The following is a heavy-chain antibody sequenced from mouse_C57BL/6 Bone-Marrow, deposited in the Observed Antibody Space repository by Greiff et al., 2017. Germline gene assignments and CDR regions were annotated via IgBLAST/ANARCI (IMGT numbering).Heavy chain of an antibody. CDR1: GYTFTSYW. CDR2: IYPGNSDT. J-gene: IGHJ2*01. V-gene: IGHV1-5*01. CDR3: TRRCFTTVLAVDY. Sequence: VQLKESGTVLARPGASVKMSCKTSGYTFTSYWMHWVKQRPGQGLEWMGAIYPGNSDTSYNQKFKGKAKLTAVTSASTAYMEIISLTNEDSAVYYCTRRCFTTVLAVDYWGQGTTLTVSS. D-gene: IGHD1-1*01.